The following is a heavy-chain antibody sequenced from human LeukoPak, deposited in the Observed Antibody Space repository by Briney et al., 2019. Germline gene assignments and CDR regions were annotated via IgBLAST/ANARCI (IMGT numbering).Heavy chain of an antibody. CDR1: GFTFSSYS. J-gene: IGHJ4*02. Sequence: GGSLRLSCAASGFTFSSYSMNWVRQAPVKGLEWVSSISSSSSYIYHADSVKGRFTISRDNAKNSLYLQMNSLRAEDTAVYYCARGGTSVDYWGQGTLVTVSS. CDR3: ARGGTSVDY. V-gene: IGHV3-21*01. CDR2: ISSSSSYI.